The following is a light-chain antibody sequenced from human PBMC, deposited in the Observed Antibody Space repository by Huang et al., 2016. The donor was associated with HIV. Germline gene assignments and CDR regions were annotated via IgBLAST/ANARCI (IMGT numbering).Light chain of an antibody. J-gene: IGKJ1*01. Sequence: EIVMTQSPATLSVSPGERATLYCRASQSITSNLAWYQQKPGQAPRLLIYAASTRATGSPARFSGSGSVTEFTLSISSLQSEDFAVYYCQQYNNWPPWTFGQGTKVEIK. CDR2: AAS. V-gene: IGKV3-15*01. CDR3: QQYNNWPPWT. CDR1: QSITSN.